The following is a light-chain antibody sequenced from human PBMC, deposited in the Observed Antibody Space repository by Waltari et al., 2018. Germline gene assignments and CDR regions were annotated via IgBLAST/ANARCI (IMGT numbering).Light chain of an antibody. CDR1: SGPIASHY. V-gene: IGLV6-57*04. Sequence: NFMLTQPHSVSESPGKTVTISCTRSSGPIASHYVQWYQHRPGSAPTTVIYEDNERPSGVPDRFSGSIDSSSNSASLTISGLKTEDEADYFCQSYDSSNQGVFGGGTKLTVL. CDR2: EDN. CDR3: QSYDSSNQGV. J-gene: IGLJ3*02.